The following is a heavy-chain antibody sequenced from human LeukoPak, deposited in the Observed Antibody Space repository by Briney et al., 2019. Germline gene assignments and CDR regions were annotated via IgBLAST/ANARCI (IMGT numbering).Heavy chain of an antibody. V-gene: IGHV4-34*01. CDR3: ARLPRYSSGWYDY. D-gene: IGHD6-19*01. CDR1: GGSFSGYY. CDR2: INHSGST. J-gene: IGHJ4*02. Sequence: SETLSLTCAVYGGSFSGYYWSWIRQPPGKGLEWIGEINHSGSTNYNPSLKSRVTISVDTSKNQLSLKLSSVTAADTAVYYCARLPRYSSGWYDYWGQGTLVTVSS.